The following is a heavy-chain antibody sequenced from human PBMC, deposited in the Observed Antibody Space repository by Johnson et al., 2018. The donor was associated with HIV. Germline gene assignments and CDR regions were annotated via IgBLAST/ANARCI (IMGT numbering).Heavy chain of an antibody. CDR2: ISSSGGTT. J-gene: IGHJ3*02. CDR3: ATVWRKECRHCFDS. CDR1: GFTFGDYY. V-gene: IGHV3-11*04. Sequence: QVQLVESGGGLVKPGGSLRLSCAASGFTFGDYYMSWIRQAPGKGLEWVSYISSSGGTTYNADSVKGRFTISRNNAKNSLYLQMNSLRVEDKAMYFCATVWRKECRHCFDSWGPGTMVTVSS. D-gene: IGHD3-3*01.